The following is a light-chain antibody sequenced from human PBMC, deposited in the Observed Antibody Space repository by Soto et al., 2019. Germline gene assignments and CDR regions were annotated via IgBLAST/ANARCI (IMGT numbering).Light chain of an antibody. J-gene: IGKJ1*01. V-gene: IGKV3D-15*01. CDR2: GAS. CDR3: KQYKNWPPWT. CDR1: QSVSGN. Sequence: EILMTQSPATLSVSPGERAALSCRASQSVSGNLAWYQQKPGQAPRLLIYGASNMATGIQARFSGTGSGTEFPLTLSSLQSEDFSINNDKQYKNWPPWTFGKGTNVEI.